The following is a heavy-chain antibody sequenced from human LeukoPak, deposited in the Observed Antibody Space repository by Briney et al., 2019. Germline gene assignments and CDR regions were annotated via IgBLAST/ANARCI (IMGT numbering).Heavy chain of an antibody. CDR2: INPNSGGT. Sequence: GASVKVSCKASGYTFTGYYMHWVRQAPGQGLEWMGWINPNSGGTNYAQKFQGRVTMTRDTSISTAYMELSRLRSDDTAVYYCASSITISGVVTDFDYWGQGTLVTVSS. CDR1: GYTFTGYY. V-gene: IGHV1-2*02. D-gene: IGHD3-3*01. CDR3: ASSITISGVVTDFDY. J-gene: IGHJ4*02.